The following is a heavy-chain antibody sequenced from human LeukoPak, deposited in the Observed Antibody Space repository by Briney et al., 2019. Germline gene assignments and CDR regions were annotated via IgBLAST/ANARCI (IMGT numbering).Heavy chain of an antibody. Sequence: SETLSLTCTVSGGPIRSSDYYWACIRQPPGRGQEGIGTIHYGGSTFYKPPRKSRRTVSADTSRNQFYMKLSSVTAADTAVYYCARASGVLPSFEWANWFDTWGQGSLVTVSS. CDR3: ARASGVLPSFEWANWFDT. CDR2: IHYGGST. D-gene: IGHD3-9*01. J-gene: IGHJ5*02. CDR1: GGPIRSSDYY. V-gene: IGHV4-39*01.